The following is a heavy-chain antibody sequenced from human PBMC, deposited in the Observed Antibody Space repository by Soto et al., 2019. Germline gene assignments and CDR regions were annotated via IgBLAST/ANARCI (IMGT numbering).Heavy chain of an antibody. J-gene: IGHJ4*02. D-gene: IGHD2-15*01. CDR2: IYYSGST. CDR1: GGSISSSSYY. Sequence: SETLSLTCTVSGGSISSSSYYWGWIRQPPGKGLEWIGSIYYSGSTYYNPSLKSRVTISVDTSKNQFSLKLSSVTAADTAVYYCARQVSGSFDYWGQGTLVTVSS. CDR3: ARQVSGSFDY. V-gene: IGHV4-39*01.